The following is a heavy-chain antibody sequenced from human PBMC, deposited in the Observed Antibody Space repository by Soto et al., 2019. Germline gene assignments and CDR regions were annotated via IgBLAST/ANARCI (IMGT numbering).Heavy chain of an antibody. CDR2: IYATGTT. D-gene: IGHD1-1*01. V-gene: IGHV4-4*07. CDR1: GASISGFY. Sequence: SETLSLTCPVSGASISGFYWSWIRKSAGKGLEWIGRIYATGTTDYNPSLKSRVMMSVDTSKKQFSLKLRSVTAADTAVYYCGGDGTKILGAGFAPGGRGFSVTVS. J-gene: IGHJ5*02. CDR3: GGDGTKILGAGFAP.